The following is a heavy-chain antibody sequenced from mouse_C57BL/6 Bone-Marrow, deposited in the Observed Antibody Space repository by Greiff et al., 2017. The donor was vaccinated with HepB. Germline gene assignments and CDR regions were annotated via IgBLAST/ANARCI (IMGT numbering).Heavy chain of an antibody. V-gene: IGHV1-15*01. CDR1: GYTFTDYE. D-gene: IGHD2-1*01. CDR2: IDPETGGT. CDR3: TREEAYGNLDY. Sequence: QVQLQQSGAELVRPGASVTLSCKASGYTFTDYEMHWVKQTPVHGLEWIGAIDPETGGTAYNQKFKGKAILTADKSSSTAYMELRSLTSEDSAVYYCTREEAYGNLDYWGQGTTLTVSS. J-gene: IGHJ2*01.